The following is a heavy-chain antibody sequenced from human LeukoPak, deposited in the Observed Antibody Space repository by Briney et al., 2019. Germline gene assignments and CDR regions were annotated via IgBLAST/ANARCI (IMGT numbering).Heavy chain of an antibody. V-gene: IGHV1-8*01. J-gene: IGHJ4*02. CDR3: ARGRVYYDSSGYQEADY. Sequence: GASVKVSCKASGYTFTSYDINWVRQATGQGLEWMGWMNPNSGNTGYAQKFQGRVTMTRNTSISTAYMELSSLRSEDTAVYYCARGRVYYDSSGYQEADYWGQGTLVTVSS. CDR1: GYTFTSYD. CDR2: MNPNSGNT. D-gene: IGHD3-22*01.